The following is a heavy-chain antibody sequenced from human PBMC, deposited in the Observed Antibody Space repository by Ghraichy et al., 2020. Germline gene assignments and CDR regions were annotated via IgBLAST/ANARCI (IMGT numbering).Heavy chain of an antibody. Sequence: GGSLRLSCATSGVTFSSYGMSWVRQAPGKGLEWVSLIQSNAVTFYSDSVKGRFTISSDNSKSTLYLQMNSLRDEDTAVYYCAKWLRSGYFLFDYWGQGTLVTVSS. CDR3: AKWLRSGYFLFDY. J-gene: IGHJ4*02. CDR1: GVTFSSYG. D-gene: IGHD3-3*01. CDR2: IQSNAVT. V-gene: IGHV3-23*01.